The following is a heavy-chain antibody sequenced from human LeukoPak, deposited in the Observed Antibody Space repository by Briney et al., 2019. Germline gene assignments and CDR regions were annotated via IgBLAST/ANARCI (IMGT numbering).Heavy chain of an antibody. Sequence: GGSLRLSCAASGFTFRSYVLHWVRHTPGRGLEWVALVSFGENDKAYSDPVKGRFAISRDNSKSTLSIEMNNLRPEDSGFYYCVLINYRGNSGDYWGQGTRVSVSS. CDR2: VSFGENDK. J-gene: IGHJ4*02. CDR3: VLINYRGNSGDY. D-gene: IGHD4-23*01. V-gene: IGHV3-30*09. CDR1: GFTFRSYV.